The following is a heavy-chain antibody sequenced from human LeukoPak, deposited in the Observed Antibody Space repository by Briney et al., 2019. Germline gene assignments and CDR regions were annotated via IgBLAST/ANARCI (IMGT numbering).Heavy chain of an antibody. CDR2: ISSSSSYI. J-gene: IGHJ3*02. CDR3: ARERWLGSSRAFDM. CDR1: GFTFDDYG. D-gene: IGHD4-23*01. Sequence: GGSLRLSSAASGFTFDDYGMSWVRQAPGKGLEWVSSISSSSSYIYYADSVKGRFTISRDNAKNSLYLQMNSLRAEDTAVYYCARERWLGSSRAFDMWGQGTMVTVSS. V-gene: IGHV3-21*01.